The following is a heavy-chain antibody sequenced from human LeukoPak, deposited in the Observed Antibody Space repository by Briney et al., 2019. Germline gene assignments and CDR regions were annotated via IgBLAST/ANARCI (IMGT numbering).Heavy chain of an antibody. CDR3: ARASRYDFWSGYYTPSYYYGMDV. D-gene: IGHD3-3*01. CDR1: GFTFSSYG. CDR2: IWYDGSNK. Sequence: GRSLRLSCAASGFTFSSYGMHWVRQAPGKGLEWVAVIWYDGSNKYYADSVKGRFTISRDNSKNTLYLQMNSLRAEDTAVYYCARASRYDFWSGYYTPSYYYGMDVWGQGTTVTVSS. V-gene: IGHV3-33*01. J-gene: IGHJ6*02.